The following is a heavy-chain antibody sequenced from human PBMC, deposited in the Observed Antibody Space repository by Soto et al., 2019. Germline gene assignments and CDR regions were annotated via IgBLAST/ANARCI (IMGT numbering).Heavy chain of an antibody. V-gene: IGHV3-23*01. CDR1: GFTFSSYA. Sequence: PGGSLRLSCAASGFTFSSYAMTWVRQAPGKGLEWVSVISGSGGSTYFADSVKGRFTISRDNSKNTLYLQMNSLRAEDTAVYYCAKDGPFYYYDSSGYHEAFDIWGQGTMVTVSS. CDR2: ISGSGGST. J-gene: IGHJ3*02. D-gene: IGHD3-22*01. CDR3: AKDGPFYYYDSSGYHEAFDI.